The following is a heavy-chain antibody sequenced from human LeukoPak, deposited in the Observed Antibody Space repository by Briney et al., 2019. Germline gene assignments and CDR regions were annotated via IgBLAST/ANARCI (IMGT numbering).Heavy chain of an antibody. CDR3: ARNLGGVATDFDY. J-gene: IGHJ4*02. V-gene: IGHV3-48*01. CDR2: ISSSSSTI. Sequence: PGGSLRLSCAASGFTFSSYSMNWVRQAPGKGLEWVSYISSSSSTIYYADSVKGRFTISRDNAKSSLYLQMNSLRAEDTAVYYCARNLGGVATDFDYWGQGTLVTVSS. D-gene: IGHD5-12*01. CDR1: GFTFSSYS.